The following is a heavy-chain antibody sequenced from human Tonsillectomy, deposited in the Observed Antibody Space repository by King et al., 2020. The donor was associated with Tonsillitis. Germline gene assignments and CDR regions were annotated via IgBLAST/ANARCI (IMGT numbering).Heavy chain of an antibody. J-gene: IGHJ4*02. Sequence: VQLVESGGGLVQPGGSLKLSCAASGFTFSGSAMHGVRQASGKGLEWVGRIRSKANNYATAYAASVKGRFTIFRDESKNTAYLRMKSLQTEDTAVYYCTRLAAPEYGDYGDYWGPGTLVTVSS. CDR1: GFTFSGSA. CDR2: IRSKANNYAT. CDR3: TRLAAPEYGDYGDY. V-gene: IGHV3-73*02. D-gene: IGHD4-17*01.